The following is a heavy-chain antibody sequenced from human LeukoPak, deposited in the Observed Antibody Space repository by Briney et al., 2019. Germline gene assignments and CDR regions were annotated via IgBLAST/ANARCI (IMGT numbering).Heavy chain of an antibody. CDR3: ARGITIFGVVITSYFDP. J-gene: IGHJ5*02. V-gene: IGHV1-2*02. D-gene: IGHD3-3*01. Sequence: ASVKVSCKASGYTFTGYYMHWVRQAPGQGLEGMGWINPNSGGTNYAQKFQGRVTMTRDTSISTAYMELSRLRYDDTAVYYCARGITIFGVVITSYFDPWGQGTLVTVSS. CDR1: GYTFTGYY. CDR2: INPNSGGT.